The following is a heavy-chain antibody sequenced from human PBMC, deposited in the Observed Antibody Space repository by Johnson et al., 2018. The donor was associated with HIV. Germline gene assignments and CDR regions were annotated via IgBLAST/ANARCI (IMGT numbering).Heavy chain of an antibody. CDR1: GFTFSSYG. D-gene: IGHD7-27*01. Sequence: QVQLVESGGDLVQTGGSRRLSCAASGFTFSSYGMHWVRQAPGKGLEWVAFIRYDGSNKYYADSVKGRFTIPRDNSKNTLYLQMNSLRAEDTALYYCASGDELGDDAFDIWGQGTMVTVSS. J-gene: IGHJ3*02. CDR3: ASGDELGDDAFDI. CDR2: IRYDGSNK. V-gene: IGHV3-30*02.